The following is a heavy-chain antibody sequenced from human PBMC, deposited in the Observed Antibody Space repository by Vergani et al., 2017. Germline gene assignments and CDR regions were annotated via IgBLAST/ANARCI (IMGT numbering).Heavy chain of an antibody. Sequence: QVQLQESGPGLVKPSQTLSLTCTVSGGSISSGSYYWSWIRQPAGKGLEWIGRIYTSGSTNYNPSLKSRVTISVDTSKNQFSLKLSSVTAAATAVYYCAREVAGKGFDPWGQGTLVTVSS. J-gene: IGHJ5*02. V-gene: IGHV4-61*02. CDR2: IYTSGST. CDR1: GGSISSGSYY. CDR3: AREVAGKGFDP. D-gene: IGHD1-26*01.